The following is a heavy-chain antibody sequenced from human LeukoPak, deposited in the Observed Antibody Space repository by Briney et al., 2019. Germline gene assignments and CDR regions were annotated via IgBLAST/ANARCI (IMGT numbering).Heavy chain of an antibody. Sequence: PGGSLRLSCAASGFTFNDYYMSWIRQAPGKGLEWVSYISSSGSTIYYADSVKGRLTISTDNAKNSLYLQMTSLRAEATAGYYCSIVTKGTFDYWGPRALVTVSS. J-gene: IGHJ4*02. CDR2: ISSSGSTI. D-gene: IGHD5-18*01. CDR1: GFTFNDYY. V-gene: IGHV3-11*04. CDR3: SIVTKGTFDY.